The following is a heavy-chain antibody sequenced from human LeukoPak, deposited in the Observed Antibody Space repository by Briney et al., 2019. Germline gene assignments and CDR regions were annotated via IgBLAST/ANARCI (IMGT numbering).Heavy chain of an antibody. CDR3: ARSSSIWWYFDQ. V-gene: IGHV3-21*01. J-gene: IGHJ4*02. CDR1: GFMFSASS. D-gene: IGHD6-13*01. CDR2: ITSSSDNI. Sequence: GGSLSLSCATSGFMFSASSMNWVRQAPGKGLEWVSSITSSSDNINYADSVKGRFTISRANAKNSLYLQMNSLRAEDTAVYYCARSSSIWWYFDQWGQGTLVTVSS.